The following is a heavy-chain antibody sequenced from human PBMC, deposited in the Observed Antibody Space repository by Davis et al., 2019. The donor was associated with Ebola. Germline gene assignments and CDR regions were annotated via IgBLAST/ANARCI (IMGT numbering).Heavy chain of an antibody. D-gene: IGHD4-17*01. Sequence: PGGSLRLSCAASGFTFSSYAMSWVRQAPGKGLEWVSSISSSSSYIYYADSVKGRFTISRDNAKNSLYLQMNSLRAEDTAVYYCASPPPGVDDYGDLMLDSWGQGTLVTVSS. V-gene: IGHV3-21*01. CDR1: GFTFSSYA. CDR2: ISSSSSYI. CDR3: ASPPPGVDDYGDLMLDS. J-gene: IGHJ4*02.